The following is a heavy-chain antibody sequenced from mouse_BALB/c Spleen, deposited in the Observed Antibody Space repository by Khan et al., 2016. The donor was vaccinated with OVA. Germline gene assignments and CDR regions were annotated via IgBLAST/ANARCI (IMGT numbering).Heavy chain of an antibody. CDR3: EIYHGYFDD. CDR1: GYSFTGYY. V-gene: IGHV1-26*01. CDR2: VNPNNGGT. Sequence: VHLNPSGPDLVKPGASVKISCKASGYSFTGYYLHWVQQSHGKSLEWIGRVNPNNGGTSYNQKFKGKAILPVDKSSNTAYMELRSLKDEDWGVYSWEIYHGYFDDWGAGKRVTV. J-gene: IGHJ1*01.